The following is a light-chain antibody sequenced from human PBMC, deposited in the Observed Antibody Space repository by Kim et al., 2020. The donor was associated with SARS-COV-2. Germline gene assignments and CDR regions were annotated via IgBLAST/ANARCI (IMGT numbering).Light chain of an antibody. V-gene: IGKV3-15*01. CDR3: QQYNNWQGT. CDR2: GAS. J-gene: IGKJ1*01. CDR1: QSVSSN. Sequence: GSPGERATLSCRASQSVSSNLAWYQQKPGQAPRLLIYGASTRATGIPARFSGSGSGTEFTLTISSLQSEDFAVYYCQQYNNWQGTFGQGTKVDIK.